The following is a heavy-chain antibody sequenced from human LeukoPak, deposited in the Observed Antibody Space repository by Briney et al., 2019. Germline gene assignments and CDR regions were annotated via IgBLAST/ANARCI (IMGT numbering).Heavy chain of an antibody. CDR3: ASWAGTTAGFSGPFDF. CDR1: GFTVSSNS. CDR2: IRSSSSTSTT. Sequence: GGSLRLSCTVSGFTVSSNSWSWVRQAPGKGLEWISHIRSSSSTSTTYYADSVKGRFTISRDDAKNSLYLQMNSLRGEDTAVYYCASWAGTTAGFSGPFDFWGQGTLVTVSS. D-gene: IGHD6-25*01. V-gene: IGHV3-48*01. J-gene: IGHJ4*02.